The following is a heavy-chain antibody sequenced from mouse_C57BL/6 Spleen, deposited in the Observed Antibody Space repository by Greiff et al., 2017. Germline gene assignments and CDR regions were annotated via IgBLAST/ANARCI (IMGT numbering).Heavy chain of an antibody. CDR1: GYTFTDYY. CDR3: ARRFYDYDVGYAMDY. J-gene: IGHJ4*01. Sequence: EVQLQQSGPELVKPGASVKISCKASGYTFTDYYMNWVKQSHGKSLEWIGDINPNNGGTSYNQKFKGKATLTVDKSSSTAYMELRSLTSEDSAVYYCARRFYDYDVGYAMDYWGQGTSVTVSS. V-gene: IGHV1-26*01. D-gene: IGHD2-4*01. CDR2: INPNNGGT.